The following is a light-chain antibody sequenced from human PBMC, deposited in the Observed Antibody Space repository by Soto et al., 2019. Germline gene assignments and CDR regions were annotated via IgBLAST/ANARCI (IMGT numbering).Light chain of an antibody. CDR3: LQASTFPRT. CDR1: RDIGDR. J-gene: IGKJ1*01. CDR2: TAS. Sequence: DIQMTHSPSSVSHSFEDRSTTTFRASRDIGDRLAWFRHKPGKAPQLLIQTASTLVRETPSRFSGSGSGTDFLLTINNLQPEDFATYYCLQASTFPRTFGQGTKVDIK. V-gene: IGKV1-12*01.